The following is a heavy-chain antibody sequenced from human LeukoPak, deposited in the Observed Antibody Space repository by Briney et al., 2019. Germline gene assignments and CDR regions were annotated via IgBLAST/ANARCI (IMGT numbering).Heavy chain of an antibody. CDR1: GFTFSSYN. CDR2: ISDSSTTI. V-gene: IGHV3-48*01. Sequence: GGSMRLSCAAPGFTFSSYNMNWVRQAPGKGLEWVSYISDSSTTIYYADSVKGRFTISRDNAKNTLYLQMNSLRAEDTAVYYCAKGKVGWNYYMDVWGKGTTVTISS. CDR3: AKGKVGWNYYMDV. D-gene: IGHD2-15*01. J-gene: IGHJ6*03.